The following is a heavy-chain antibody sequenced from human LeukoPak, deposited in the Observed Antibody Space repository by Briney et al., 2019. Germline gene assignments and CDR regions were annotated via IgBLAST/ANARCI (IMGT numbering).Heavy chain of an antibody. CDR1: RFTFNTYA. J-gene: IGHJ4*02. Sequence: GGSLILSCVASRFTFNTYAVNWGRRAPGKGLEWVSAISSNGDFTYYAASVRGRFTISRDNSKNTVFLQMNGLRAEDTAVYYCARVKRDCSGGTCYSYDYWGQGTLVTVSS. CDR3: ARVKRDCSGGTCYSYDY. D-gene: IGHD2-15*01. CDR2: ISSNGDFT. V-gene: IGHV3-23*01.